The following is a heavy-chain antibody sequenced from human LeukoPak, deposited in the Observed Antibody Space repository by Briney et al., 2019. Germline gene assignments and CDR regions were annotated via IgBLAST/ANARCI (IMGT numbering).Heavy chain of an antibody. V-gene: IGHV4-4*02. D-gene: IGHD1-26*01. CDR1: GGSISSSNW. Sequence: SETLSLTCAVSGGSISSSNWWSWVRQPPGKGLEWIGEIYHSGSTNYNPSLKSRVTISVDKSKNQFSLKLSSVTAADTAVYYCAILHSGSYYGEYGYWGQGTLVTVSS. CDR3: AILHSGSYYGEYGY. CDR2: IYHSGST. J-gene: IGHJ4*02.